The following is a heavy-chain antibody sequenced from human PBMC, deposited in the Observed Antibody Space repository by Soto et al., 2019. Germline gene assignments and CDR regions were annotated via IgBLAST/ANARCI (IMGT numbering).Heavy chain of an antibody. CDR1: GVTFSSYA. CDR3: ARARYDSSGYYYGGAFDI. Sequence: SVKVSCKASGVTFSSYAISWVRQAPGQGLEWMGGIIPIFGTANYAQKFQGRVTITADESTSTAYMELSSPRSEDTAVYYCARARYDSSGYYYGGAFDIWGQGTMVTVSS. CDR2: IIPIFGTA. J-gene: IGHJ3*02. D-gene: IGHD3-22*01. V-gene: IGHV1-69*13.